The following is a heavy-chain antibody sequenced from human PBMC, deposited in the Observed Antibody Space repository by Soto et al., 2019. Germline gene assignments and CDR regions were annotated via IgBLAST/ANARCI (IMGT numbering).Heavy chain of an antibody. Sequence: VLLEQSGAEVKKPGSSVKVSCKTSGGTFSNFAISWVRLAPGQGLEWMGVIIPKFSAPTYAQKFQGGVMITADESTSTAFMELSSLRSEDTAVYYCGRDRVMRGNSYYYGMDVWGQGTTVIVSS. J-gene: IGHJ6*02. CDR2: IIPKFSAP. D-gene: IGHD2-21*01. CDR3: GRDRVMRGNSYYYGMDV. V-gene: IGHV1-69*12. CDR1: GGTFSNFA.